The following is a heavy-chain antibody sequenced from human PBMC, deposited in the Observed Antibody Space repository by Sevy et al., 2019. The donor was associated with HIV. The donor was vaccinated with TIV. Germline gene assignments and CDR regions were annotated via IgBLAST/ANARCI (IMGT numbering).Heavy chain of an antibody. Sequence: GGSLRLSCAASGFTFSSYWMSWVRQAPGKGLEWVANIKQDGSEKDYVDSVKGRFTISRDNAKNSLYLQMNSLRAEDTAVYYCARGRCYNYIWGSYLACDAFDIWGQGTMVTVSS. CDR1: GFTFSSYW. CDR2: IKQDGSEK. V-gene: IGHV3-7*01. J-gene: IGHJ3*02. CDR3: ARGRCYNYIWGSYLACDAFDI. D-gene: IGHD3-16*02.